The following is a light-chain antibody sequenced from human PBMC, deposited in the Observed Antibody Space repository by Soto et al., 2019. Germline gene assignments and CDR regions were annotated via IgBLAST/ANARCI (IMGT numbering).Light chain of an antibody. CDR1: QSITNNY. CDR2: GAS. J-gene: IGKJ4*01. V-gene: IGKV3-20*01. CDR3: QQYGSSPLT. Sequence: EILLTQSPGTLSLSPGERATLSCRASQSITNNYLAWYQQKTGRAHRLLIYGASSRDTGIPDRFRGSGSGTDFTLTISRLEPEDFAMYYCQQYGSSPLTFGGGTKVDIK.